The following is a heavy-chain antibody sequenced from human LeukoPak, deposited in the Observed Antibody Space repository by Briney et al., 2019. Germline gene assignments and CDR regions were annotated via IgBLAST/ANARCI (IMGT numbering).Heavy chain of an antibody. J-gene: IGHJ4*02. CDR2: IYYSGST. D-gene: IGHD6-13*01. CDR3: ARGGYWRFDY. CDR1: GGSISSYY. V-gene: IGHV4-59*12. Sequence: PSETLSLTCTVSGGSISSYYWSWIRQPPGKGLEWIGYIYYSGSTNYNPSLKSRVTISVDTSKNQFSLKLTSVTAADTALYYCARGGYWRFDYWGQGDLVTVSS.